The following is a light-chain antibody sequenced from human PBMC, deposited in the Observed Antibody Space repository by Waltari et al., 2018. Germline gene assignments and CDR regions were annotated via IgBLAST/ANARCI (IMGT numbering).Light chain of an antibody. CDR2: AAS. J-gene: IGKJ4*01. Sequence: VLTQSPATLSLSPGDRATLSCRASQNIGDYLAWYQQKPGQAPRLLISAASNRATGVPARFSGSGSGTDFTLTISSLEPEDFAVYYCQNRREWPLLTFGGGTKVEIK. CDR3: QNRREWPLLT. CDR1: QNIGDY. V-gene: IGKV3-11*01.